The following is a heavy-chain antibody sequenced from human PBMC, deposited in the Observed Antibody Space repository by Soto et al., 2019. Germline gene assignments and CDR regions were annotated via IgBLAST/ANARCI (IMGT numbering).Heavy chain of an antibody. CDR1: GFTFSSYW. J-gene: IGHJ4*02. D-gene: IGHD1-1*01. CDR2: INQDGNED. V-gene: IGHV3-7*01. CDR3: ARTGDGPHDFLHX. Sequence: GGSLRVSCAASGFTFSSYWMNWVRQAPGKGLEWVANINQDGNEDNLLDSVKGRFTISRDNAKNSLFLQMNSLRVDDTAVYYCARTGDGPHDFLHXWGQGALVTVSX.